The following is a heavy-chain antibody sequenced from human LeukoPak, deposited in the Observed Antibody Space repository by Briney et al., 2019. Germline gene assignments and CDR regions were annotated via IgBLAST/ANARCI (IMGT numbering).Heavy chain of an antibody. CDR1: GGSISSYY. Sequence: SETLSLTCTVSGGSISSYYWSWIRQPAGKGLEWIGRIYTSGSTTYNPSLKSRVTMSVDTSKNQFSLKLASVTAADTAVYYCARLEEGYGSGRRENYYYYYMDVWGKGTTVTISS. D-gene: IGHD3-10*01. J-gene: IGHJ6*03. CDR3: ARLEEGYGSGRRENYYYYYMDV. CDR2: IYTSGST. V-gene: IGHV4-4*07.